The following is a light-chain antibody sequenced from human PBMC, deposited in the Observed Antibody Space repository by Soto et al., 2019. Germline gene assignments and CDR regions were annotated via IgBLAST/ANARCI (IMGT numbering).Light chain of an antibody. CDR3: HLSHSIPYT. V-gene: IGKV1-39*01. J-gene: IGKJ2*01. CDR1: QTISSY. Sequence: DLQMTQSPSSLSASVGDRVTITCRASQTISSYLNWYQQKPGKAPKLLMYAASSLQSGVPSRFSGSGSGTDFTLTISSLQPEDFETYCCHLSHSIPYTFDQGTKLEIK. CDR2: AAS.